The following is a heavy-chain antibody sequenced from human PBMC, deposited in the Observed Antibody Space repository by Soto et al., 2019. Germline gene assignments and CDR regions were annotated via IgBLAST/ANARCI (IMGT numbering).Heavy chain of an antibody. Sequence: QVQLVQSGAEVKKPGASVKVSCKASGYTFTSYGISWVRQAPGQGLEWMGWISAYNGNTNYAQKLQGRVTMTTDTSTGTDDMELRSLRSDDTAVYYGARDCYCSGGSCYYYYYGMDVWGQGTTVTVSS. D-gene: IGHD2-15*01. CDR2: ISAYNGNT. J-gene: IGHJ6*02. CDR3: ARDCYCSGGSCYYYYYGMDV. CDR1: GYTFTSYG. V-gene: IGHV1-18*01.